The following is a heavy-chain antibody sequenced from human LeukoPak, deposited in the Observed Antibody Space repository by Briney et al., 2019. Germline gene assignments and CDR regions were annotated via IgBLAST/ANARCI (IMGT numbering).Heavy chain of an antibody. CDR2: IYSGNT. CDR1: GFVVSATS. D-gene: IGHD1-14*01. CDR3: AKTTSPDDVCWPYFDS. J-gene: IGHJ4*02. Sequence: GGSLRLSCAASGFVVSATSMSWVRQPPGKGLEWVSIIYSGNTRYADSVKGRFTISRHDSENTVSLQMNSLLLEDTAVYFCAKTTSPDDVCWPYFDSWGQGILVTVSS. V-gene: IGHV3-53*04.